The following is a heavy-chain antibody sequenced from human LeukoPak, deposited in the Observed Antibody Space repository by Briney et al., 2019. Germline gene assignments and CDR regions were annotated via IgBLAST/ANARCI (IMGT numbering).Heavy chain of an antibody. CDR3: ARDMNYNLDY. Sequence: PGGSLKLSCAASGFXFRNSYIHWVRQAPGKGLVWVSRIDIDGNTNYADPVKGRFTISRDNAKNTVYLQMNSLRADDTAVYYCARDMNYNLDYWGQGNLVTVSP. CDR1: GFXFRNSY. V-gene: IGHV3-74*01. D-gene: IGHD1-7*01. CDR2: IDIDGNT. J-gene: IGHJ4*02.